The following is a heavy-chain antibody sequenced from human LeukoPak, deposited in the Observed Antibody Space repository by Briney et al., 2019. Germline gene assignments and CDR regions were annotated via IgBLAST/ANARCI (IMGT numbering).Heavy chain of an antibody. CDR3: ARISLSGWVNDH. CDR1: GFTFSSHW. J-gene: IGHJ4*02. V-gene: IGHV3-74*01. D-gene: IGHD6-19*01. CDR2: ISSDGSST. Sequence: QPGGSLRLSCAASGFTFSSHWMHWVRQAPGKGLVWVTRISSDGSSTSYADSVKGRFTISRDNAKNTLFLQMSSLRAEDTAIYYCARISLSGWVNDHWGQGTLVTVSS.